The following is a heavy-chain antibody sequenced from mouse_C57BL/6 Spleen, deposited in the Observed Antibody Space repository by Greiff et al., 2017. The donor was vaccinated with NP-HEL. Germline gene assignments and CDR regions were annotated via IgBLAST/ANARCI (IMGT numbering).Heavy chain of an antibody. CDR3: ASSGTWFAY. CDR1: GFNIKDYY. CDR2: IDPEDGET. J-gene: IGHJ3*01. D-gene: IGHD6-1*01. Sequence: VQLQQSGAELVKPGASVKLSCTASGFNIKDYYMHWVKQRTEQGLEWIGRIDPEDGETKYDPKFQGKATITADTSSNTAYLQLSSLTSEDTAVYYCASSGTWFAYWGQGTLVTVSA. V-gene: IGHV14-2*01.